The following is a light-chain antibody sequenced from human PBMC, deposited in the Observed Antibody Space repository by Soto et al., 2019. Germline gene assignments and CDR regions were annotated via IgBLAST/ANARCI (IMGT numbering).Light chain of an antibody. CDR3: QQSYSTPRT. CDR2: AAS. Sequence: DTQITPSPSSLSASIGDRVTITCRASQSISSYLNWYQQKPGIAPKLLIYAASSLHSGVPSRFSGSGSGTDFTLTISSLQPEDFATYYCQQSYSTPRTFGQGTKVDIK. CDR1: QSISSY. V-gene: IGKV1-39*01. J-gene: IGKJ1*01.